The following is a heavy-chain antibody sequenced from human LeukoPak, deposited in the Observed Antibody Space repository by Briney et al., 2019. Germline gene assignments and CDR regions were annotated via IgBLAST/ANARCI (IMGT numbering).Heavy chain of an antibody. V-gene: IGHV3-30-3*01. J-gene: IGHJ6*02. D-gene: IGHD3-22*01. Sequence: GGSLRLSCAASGFTFSSYAMHWVRQAPGKGLEWVAVISYDGSNKYYADSVKGRFTISRDNSKNTLHLQMNSLRAEDTAVYYCTRAYDSSGYYDYYYGMDVWGQGTTVTVSS. CDR1: GFTFSSYA. CDR3: TRAYDSSGYYDYYYGMDV. CDR2: ISYDGSNK.